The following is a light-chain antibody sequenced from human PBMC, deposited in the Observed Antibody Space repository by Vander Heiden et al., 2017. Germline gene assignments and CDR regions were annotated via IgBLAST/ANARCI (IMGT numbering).Light chain of an antibody. J-gene: IGLJ3*02. CDR3: QVWDSSSDHWV. Sequence: SYVLTQPPSVSVAPGLTARITCGGNKIGSKSVHWYQQKTGQAPVLVVYDDRDRPPGIPDQFSGSNSGNTATLTISRVEAGDEADYYCQVWDSSSDHWVFGGGTKLTVL. CDR1: KIGSKS. V-gene: IGLV3-21*02. CDR2: DDR.